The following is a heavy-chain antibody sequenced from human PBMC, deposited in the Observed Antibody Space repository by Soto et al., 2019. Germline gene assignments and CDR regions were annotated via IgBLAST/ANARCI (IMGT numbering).Heavy chain of an antibody. Sequence: AAVKVSCKASGYTFTSYDINWVRQATGQGLEWMGWMNPNSGNTGYAQKFQGRVTMTRNTSISTAYMELSNLGSKDTAVYYCASGRDGYFYFEYWGQGTLVTVSS. D-gene: IGHD3-22*01. CDR3: ASGRDGYFYFEY. J-gene: IGHJ4*02. V-gene: IGHV1-8*01. CDR2: MNPNSGNT. CDR1: GYTFTSYD.